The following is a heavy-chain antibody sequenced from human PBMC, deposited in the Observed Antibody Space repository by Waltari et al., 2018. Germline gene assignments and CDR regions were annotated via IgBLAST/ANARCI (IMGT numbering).Heavy chain of an antibody. V-gene: IGHV3-7*01. CDR1: GFTLSHYW. Sequence: EVQLVESGGGLVQPGGSLRLSCAASGFTLSHYWMGWVRQAPGKGLEWVAGIKEYGGRKDDVDSVKGRFTISRDNAKSTLYLQMNSLRAEDTAVFYCVRNRGWQQFDFWGQGTLVTVSS. J-gene: IGHJ4*02. D-gene: IGHD2-15*01. CDR2: IKEYGGRK. CDR3: VRNRGWQQFDF.